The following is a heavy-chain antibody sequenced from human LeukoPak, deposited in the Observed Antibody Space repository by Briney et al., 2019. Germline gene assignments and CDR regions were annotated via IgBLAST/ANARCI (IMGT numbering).Heavy chain of an antibody. CDR3: AKGTVLRFLEWLFEADYNWFDP. D-gene: IGHD3-3*01. Sequence: PGGSLRLSCAASGFTFSSYAMHWVRQAPGKGLEWVAVISYDGSNKYYADSVKGRFTISRDNSKNTLYLQMNSLRAEDTAVYYCAKGTVLRFLEWLFEADYNWFDPWGQGTLVTVSS. J-gene: IGHJ5*02. CDR1: GFTFSSYA. V-gene: IGHV3-30-3*01. CDR2: ISYDGSNK.